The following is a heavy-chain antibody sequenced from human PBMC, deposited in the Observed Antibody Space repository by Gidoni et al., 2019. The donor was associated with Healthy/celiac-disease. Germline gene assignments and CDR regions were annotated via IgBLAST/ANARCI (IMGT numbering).Heavy chain of an antibody. CDR1: GGTFSSYA. CDR2: IIPIFVPA. D-gene: IGHD4-17*01. CDR3: ARDLNYGGYDLGFDY. Sequence: QVQLVQPGAEVNKPGVSVKVSCKPSGGTFSSYASSWVRQASGQGLEWMGGIIPIFVPANSAQRCQARVTVTADESTSTAYMGLSTLRSGDTAVYYCARDLNYGGYDLGFDYWGQGTLVTVSS. V-gene: IGHV1-69*01. J-gene: IGHJ4*02.